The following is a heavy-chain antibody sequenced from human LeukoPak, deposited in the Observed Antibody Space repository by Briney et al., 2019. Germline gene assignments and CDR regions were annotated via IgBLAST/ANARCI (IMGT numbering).Heavy chain of an antibody. CDR1: GFTFSSYS. J-gene: IGHJ4*02. CDR3: ARGGVDYYGSGTYYLMYYFDY. D-gene: IGHD3-10*01. CDR2: ISGSGGAT. Sequence: GGSLRLSCAASGFTFSSYSMNWVRQAPGKGLEWVSGISGSGGATYYADSVKGRFTISRDDPHNTLYLQMNSLRAEDTAVYFCARGGVDYYGSGTYYLMYYFDYWGQGALVTVSS. V-gene: IGHV3-23*01.